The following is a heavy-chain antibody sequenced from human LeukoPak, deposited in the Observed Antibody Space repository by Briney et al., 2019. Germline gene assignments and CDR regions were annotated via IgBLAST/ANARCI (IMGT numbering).Heavy chain of an antibody. V-gene: IGHV4-59*01. D-gene: IGHD5-12*01. J-gene: IGHJ4*02. CDR3: VRDGYSGNDGL. Sequence: RPSETLSLTCTVSGGSISSYYWSWIRQPPGKGLEWIGYIYHSGSTKYNPSLKSRVTISVDTSKNQFSLKMSSVTAADTAVYYCVRDGYSGNDGLWGQGTLVTVSS. CDR1: GGSISSYY. CDR2: IYHSGST.